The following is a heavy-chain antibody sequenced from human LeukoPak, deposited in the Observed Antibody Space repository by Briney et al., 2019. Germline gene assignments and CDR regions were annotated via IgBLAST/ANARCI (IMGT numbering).Heavy chain of an antibody. CDR3: ARCSGGSCYRNWFDP. J-gene: IGHJ5*02. Sequence: GGSLRLSCAASGFTFSDYYMSWIRQAPGKGLEWVSYISSSGSTIYYAGSVKGRFTISRDNAKNSLYLQMNSLRAEDTAVYYCARCSGGSCYRNWFDPWGQGTLVTVSS. D-gene: IGHD2-15*01. CDR1: GFTFSDYY. V-gene: IGHV3-11*01. CDR2: ISSSGSTI.